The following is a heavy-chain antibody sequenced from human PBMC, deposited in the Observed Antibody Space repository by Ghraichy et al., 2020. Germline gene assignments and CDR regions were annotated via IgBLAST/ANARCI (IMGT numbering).Heavy chain of an antibody. D-gene: IGHD5-24*01. CDR3: AKGQGRWGYNRGPEYFDY. CDR2: ISWNSGSI. CDR1: GFTFDDYA. Sequence: SLNISCAASGFTFDDYAMHWVRQAPGKGLEWVSGISWNSGSIGYADSVKGRFTISRDNAKNSLYLQMNSLRAEDTALYYCAKGQGRWGYNRGPEYFDYWGQGTLVTVSS. V-gene: IGHV3-9*01. J-gene: IGHJ4*02.